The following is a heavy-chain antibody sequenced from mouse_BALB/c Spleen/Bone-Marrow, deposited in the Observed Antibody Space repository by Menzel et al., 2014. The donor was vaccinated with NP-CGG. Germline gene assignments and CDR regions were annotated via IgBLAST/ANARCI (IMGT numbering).Heavy chain of an antibody. D-gene: IGHD2-1*01. J-gene: IGHJ4*01. Sequence: QVQLQQSGAELVKPGASVKLSCKASGYTFTSYYMYWVKQRPGQGLEWIGGINPSNGVNNFNEKFKSKASLTVDKSSSTAYIQHSSLTSEDSAAYYCSRGGNFDVMDYWGQGTSVTVSS. CDR3: SRGGNFDVMDY. CDR1: GYTFTSYY. CDR2: INPSNGVN. V-gene: IGHV1S81*02.